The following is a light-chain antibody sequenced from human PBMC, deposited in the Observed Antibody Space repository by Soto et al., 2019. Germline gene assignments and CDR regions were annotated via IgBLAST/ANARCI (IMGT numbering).Light chain of an antibody. CDR3: QQYGYSPIT. CDR1: QSVGST. CDR2: GAS. Sequence: EIVMTQSPATLSVSPGERATLSCRASQSVGSTLAWYQQKPGQAPRLLISGASTRATGIPARFSGSGSGTDFTLTIDGLEPEDFVVYYCQQYGYSPITFGQGTRLEIK. V-gene: IGKV3-15*01. J-gene: IGKJ5*01.